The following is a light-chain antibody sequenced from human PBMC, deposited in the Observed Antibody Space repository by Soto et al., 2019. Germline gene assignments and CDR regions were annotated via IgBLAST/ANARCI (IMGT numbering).Light chain of an antibody. CDR3: QQYGNSLYT. CDR1: QSVSTSY. J-gene: IGKJ2*01. Sequence: EIVLTQSPGTLSLSPWERATLSCRASQSVSTSYLAWYQQKPGQAPRLLIHATSTRATGIPDRFSGSGSGTDFTLTISRLEPEDLAVYYCQQYGNSLYTFGQGTNLEIK. V-gene: IGKV3-20*01. CDR2: ATS.